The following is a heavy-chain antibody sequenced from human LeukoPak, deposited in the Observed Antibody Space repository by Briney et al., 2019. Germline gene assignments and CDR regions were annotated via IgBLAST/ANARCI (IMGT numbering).Heavy chain of an antibody. D-gene: IGHD3-10*01. CDR3: AATYYYGSGSYNYGMDV. V-gene: IGHV3-21*01. CDR1: GFTFNSYS. Sequence: PGGSLRLSCAASGFTFNSYSMNWVRQAPGKGLEWVSSISSSSSSIYYADSVKGRFTISRDNSKNTLYLQMNSLRAEDTAVYYCAATYYYGSGSYNYGMDVWGQGTTVTVSS. J-gene: IGHJ6*02. CDR2: ISSSSSSI.